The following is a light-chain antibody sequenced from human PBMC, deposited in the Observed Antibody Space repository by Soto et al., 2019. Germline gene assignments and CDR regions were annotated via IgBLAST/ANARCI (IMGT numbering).Light chain of an antibody. CDR3: QQRSNWPIT. V-gene: IGKV1-5*01. CDR1: QSISTY. J-gene: IGKJ5*01. CDR2: DAS. Sequence: DIQMTQSPSTLSASVRDRVTITCRASQSISTYLAWYQQKPGRAPKLLIYDASGLEGGVPSRFSGSGSGTEFTLTISSLEPEDFALYYCQQRSNWPITFGQGTRLEIK.